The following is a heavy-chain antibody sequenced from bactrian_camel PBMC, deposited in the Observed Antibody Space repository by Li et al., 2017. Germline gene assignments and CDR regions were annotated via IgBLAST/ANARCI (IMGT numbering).Heavy chain of an antibody. V-gene: IGHV3S6*01. Sequence: HVQLVESGGGSVQAGGSLRLSCQASTNHFSTYYMGWFRQAPGKEREGVAVIDSDGSDDSAVYLESVKGRFTISKDNAKNTLYLQMNSLKPGDTAVYYCAADRASYYSDYGPYRPGLGYWGQGTQVTVS. CDR2: IDSDGSDDSA. CDR3: AADRASYYSDYGPYRPGLGY. CDR1: TNHFSTYY. J-gene: IGHJ6*01. D-gene: IGHD4*01.